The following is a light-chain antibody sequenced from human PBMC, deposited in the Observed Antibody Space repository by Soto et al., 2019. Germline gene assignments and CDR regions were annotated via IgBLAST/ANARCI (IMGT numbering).Light chain of an antibody. CDR2: RND. CDR1: SSNIGSNY. CDR3: AAWDDSLSAVV. Sequence: QSVLTQPPSASGTPGQRVTISCSGSSSNIGSNYVYWYQQFPGSAPKLLIYRNDQWPSGVPDRFSGSKSGTSASLAISGPRSEDEADYYCAAWDDSLSAVVFGGGTKLTVL. V-gene: IGLV1-47*01. J-gene: IGLJ2*01.